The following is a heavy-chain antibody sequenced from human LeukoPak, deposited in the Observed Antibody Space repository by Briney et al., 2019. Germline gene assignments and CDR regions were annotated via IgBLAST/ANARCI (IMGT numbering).Heavy chain of an antibody. Sequence: PGGSLRLSCAASGFTVSSNYMSWVRQAPGKGLEWVSVIYSGGRTHYADSVKGRFTISRDNSKNTLYLQMNSLRAEDTAVYYCAKDLSYYDFWSGCPDYWGQGTLVTVSS. CDR3: AKDLSYYDFWSGCPDY. V-gene: IGHV3-53*05. CDR2: IYSGGRT. CDR1: GFTVSSNY. D-gene: IGHD3-3*01. J-gene: IGHJ4*02.